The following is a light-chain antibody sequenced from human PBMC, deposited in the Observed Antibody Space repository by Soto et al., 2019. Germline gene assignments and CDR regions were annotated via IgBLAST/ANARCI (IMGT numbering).Light chain of an antibody. V-gene: IGKV3-15*01. CDR1: QSISDT. CDR2: GAS. CDR3: QQYGSPPRT. J-gene: IGKJ1*01. Sequence: EIVMTQSPATLSVSPGGRATLSCRASQSISDTLAWYQQKPGQAPRLLIYGASTRAPGFPARFSGSGSGTDFTLTITTLEPEDFAVYYCQQYGSPPRTFGLGTKVDIK.